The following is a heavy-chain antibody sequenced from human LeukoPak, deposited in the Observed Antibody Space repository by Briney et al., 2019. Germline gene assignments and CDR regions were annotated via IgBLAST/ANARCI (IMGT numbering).Heavy chain of an antibody. CDR2: IYPGDSNT. V-gene: IGHV5-51*01. D-gene: IGHD3-10*01. Sequence: PGESLKISCKGSGYSFTSYWIAWVRQMPGKGLEWMGIIYPGDSNTRYSPPFQGHVTISADKSISTAYLQWSSLMASDTAMYYCARQKVTMVRGIIITEYFDYWGQGTLVTVSS. CDR3: ARQKVTMVRGIIITEYFDY. J-gene: IGHJ4*02. CDR1: GYSFTSYW.